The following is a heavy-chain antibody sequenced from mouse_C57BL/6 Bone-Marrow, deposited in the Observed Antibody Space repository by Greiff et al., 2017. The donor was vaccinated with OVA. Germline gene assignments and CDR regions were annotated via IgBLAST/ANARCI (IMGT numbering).Heavy chain of an antibody. D-gene: IGHD2-5*01. CDR2: ISYDGSN. CDR1: GYSITSGYY. CDR3: AREDYSNYFDY. J-gene: IGHJ2*01. V-gene: IGHV3-6*01. Sequence: EVQLQESGPGLVKPSQSLSLTCSVTGYSITSGYYWNWIRQFPGNKLEWMGYISYDGSNNYNPSLENRISITRDTSKNQFFLKLNSVTTEDTATYYCAREDYSNYFDYWGQGTTLTVSS.